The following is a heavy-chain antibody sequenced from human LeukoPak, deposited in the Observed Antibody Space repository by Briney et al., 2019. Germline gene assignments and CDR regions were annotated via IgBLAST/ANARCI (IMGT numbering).Heavy chain of an antibody. Sequence: KPSETLSLTCAVYGGSFSGYYWSWIRQAPGNGLEWIGEINHSGSTNDNPSVKSRITISVNTSKNQFALKPSSVTAADTAVYYCARVPTDYDFWSGYTGNWFDPWGQGTLVTVSS. CDR3: ARVPTDYDFWSGYTGNWFDP. CDR2: INHSGST. CDR1: GGSFSGYY. D-gene: IGHD3-3*01. J-gene: IGHJ5*02. V-gene: IGHV4-34*01.